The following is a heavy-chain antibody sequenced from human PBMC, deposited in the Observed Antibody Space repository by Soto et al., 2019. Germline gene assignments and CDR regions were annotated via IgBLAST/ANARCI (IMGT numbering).Heavy chain of an antibody. D-gene: IGHD2-15*01. CDR2: IKQDGTEK. J-gene: IGHJ6*04. CDR1: GFTFSNYW. CDR3: ARQGIVGMDV. Sequence: EVQLVESGGGLVQPGGSLRLSCAASGFTFSNYWMTWVRQAPGKGLEWVANIKQDGTEKYYVDSVKGRFTISRDNAKNSLYLQMNSLRAEDTAVYYCARQGIVGMDVWGKGTTVTVSS. V-gene: IGHV3-7*01.